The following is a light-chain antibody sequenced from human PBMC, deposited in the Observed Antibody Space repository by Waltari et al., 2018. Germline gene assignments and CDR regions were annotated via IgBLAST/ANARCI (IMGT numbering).Light chain of an antibody. CDR3: SSYTSSSTWV. Sequence: QSALTQPASVSGSPGQSITISCTGTSSDIGNYNYVSWYQQHPGKAPKLMIYDVSNRPSWVSNRFSGSKSGNTVSLNISGLQAEDEADYYCSSYTSSSTWVFGGGTKLTVL. V-gene: IGLV2-14*01. CDR1: SSDIGNYNY. J-gene: IGLJ3*02. CDR2: DVS.